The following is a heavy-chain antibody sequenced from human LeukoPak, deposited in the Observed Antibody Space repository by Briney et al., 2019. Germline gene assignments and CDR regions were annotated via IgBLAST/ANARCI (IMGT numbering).Heavy chain of an antibody. V-gene: IGHV1-69*05. CDR2: IIHIFGTT. CDR3: ARGALHSSSCYSWFDP. Sequence: SVKVSFKSSGYTFTRYDINSVRQATGQRLEWMGGIIHIFGTTNYAQKFQGRVTITTDESTSTAYMELSTLRPEDTAVYYCARGALHSSSCYSWFDPWGQGTLVTVSS. CDR1: GYTFTRYD. J-gene: IGHJ5*02. D-gene: IGHD6-13*01.